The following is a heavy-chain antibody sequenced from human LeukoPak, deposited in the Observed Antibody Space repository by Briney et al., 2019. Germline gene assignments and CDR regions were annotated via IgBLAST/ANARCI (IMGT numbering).Heavy chain of an antibody. D-gene: IGHD4-11*01. V-gene: IGHV4-34*01. Sequence: PSETLSLTCAVYGGSFSGYYWSWIRQPPGKGLEWIGEINHSGSTNYNPSLKSRVTISVDTSKNQFSLKLSSVTAADTAVYYCAIYSNYFNSAFDIWGQGTIVTVSS. CDR1: GGSFSGYY. CDR3: AIYSNYFNSAFDI. J-gene: IGHJ3*02. CDR2: INHSGST.